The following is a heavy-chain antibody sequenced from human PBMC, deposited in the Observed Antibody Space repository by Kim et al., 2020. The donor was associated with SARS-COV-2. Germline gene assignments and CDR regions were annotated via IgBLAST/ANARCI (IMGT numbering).Heavy chain of an antibody. D-gene: IGHD6-19*01. CDR3: AKVTSGSSGWFEYFQY. J-gene: IGHJ1*01. CDR2: IRDSGGSR. V-gene: IGHV3-23*01. Sequence: GGSLRLSCAASGFSFNNYAMSWVRQAPGKGLKWVSGIRDSGGSREYADSVKGRFSISRDNSKNTLYLQMDSLRAEDTAVYYCAKVTSGSSGWFEYFQYWGQGTLVTVSS. CDR1: GFSFNNYA.